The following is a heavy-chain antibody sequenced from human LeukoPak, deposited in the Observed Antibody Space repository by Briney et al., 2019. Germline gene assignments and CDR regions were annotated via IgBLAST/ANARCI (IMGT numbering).Heavy chain of an antibody. CDR2: INDSGST. Sequence: SETLSLTCAVYGGSSRGYYWNWLWIRQSPGKGLEWIGEINDSGSTNYNPSLKSRVTISVDTSKNQFSLKLSSVTAADTAVYYCARSRYCSGGSCYVGYGMDVWGQGTTVTVSS. D-gene: IGHD2-15*01. CDR3: ARSRYCSGGSCYVGYGMDV. CDR1: GGSSRGYY. V-gene: IGHV4-34*01. J-gene: IGHJ6*02.